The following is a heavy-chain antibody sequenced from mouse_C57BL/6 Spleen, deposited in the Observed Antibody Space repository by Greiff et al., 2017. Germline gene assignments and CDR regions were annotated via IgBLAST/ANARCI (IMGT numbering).Heavy chain of an antibody. CDR3: ARHYGSSYGFAY. D-gene: IGHD1-1*01. CDR2: IYPGSGST. J-gene: IGHJ3*01. V-gene: IGHV1-55*01. Sequence: QLKQPGAELVKPGASVKMSCKASGYTFTSYWITWVKQRPGQGLEWIGDIYPGSGSTNYNEKFKSKATLTVDTSSSATYVQRSSMTSGDSAVYYCARHYGSSYGFAYWGQGTLVTVSA. CDR1: GYTFTSYW.